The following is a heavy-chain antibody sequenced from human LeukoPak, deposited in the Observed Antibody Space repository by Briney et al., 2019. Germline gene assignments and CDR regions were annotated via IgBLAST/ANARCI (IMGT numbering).Heavy chain of an antibody. CDR2: ICYSGST. V-gene: IGHV4-61*01. CDR3: ASAGGPFQH. J-gene: IGHJ1*01. CDR1: GASVSSGSYC. Sequence: SETLSLTCTVSGASVSSGSYCWSWIRQPPRKGLEWIGYICYSGSTNYNPSLKSRVTISVDTSKNQFSLKWSSVTAADTAVYYCASAGGPFQHWGQGTLVTVSS. D-gene: IGHD3-16*01.